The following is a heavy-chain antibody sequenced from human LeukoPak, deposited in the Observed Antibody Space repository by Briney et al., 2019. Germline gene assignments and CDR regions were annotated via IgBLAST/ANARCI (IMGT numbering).Heavy chain of an antibody. V-gene: IGHV4-34*01. CDR2: INQSGST. CDR3: ARREFPLLGPYFFDY. CDR1: GGSFSGYY. D-gene: IGHD7-27*01. J-gene: IGHJ4*02. Sequence: SETLSLTCAVYGGSFSGYYWTWIRQPPGKGLEWIGEINQSGSTNYKPSLTSRVTISVDTSKNQFSLMLSSVTAADTAVYYCARREFPLLGPYFFDYWGQGTLVTVSS.